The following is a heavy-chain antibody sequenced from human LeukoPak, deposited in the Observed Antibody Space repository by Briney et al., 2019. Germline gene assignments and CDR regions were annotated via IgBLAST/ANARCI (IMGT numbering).Heavy chain of an antibody. Sequence: SVKVSCKASGGTFSSYAISWVRQAPGQGLEWMGGIIPIFGTANYAQKFQGRVTITADESTSTAYMELSSLRSEDTAVYYCAREQGDYCSSTSCYSPQGRYFDYWGQGTLVTVSS. CDR3: AREQGDYCSSTSCYSPQGRYFDY. CDR2: IIPIFGTA. V-gene: IGHV1-69*13. CDR1: GGTFSSYA. J-gene: IGHJ4*02. D-gene: IGHD2-2*01.